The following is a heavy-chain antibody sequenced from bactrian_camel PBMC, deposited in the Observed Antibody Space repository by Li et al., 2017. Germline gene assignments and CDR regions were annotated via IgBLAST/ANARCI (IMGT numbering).Heavy chain of an antibody. J-gene: IGHJ4*01. CDR1: GFTFSAIW. V-gene: IGHV3S6*01. CDR2: IYIDGSDT. Sequence: VQLVESGGGLVQPGGSLRLSCAGSGFTFSAIWMHWVRQAPGKGLEWVSAIYIDGSDTYYADSVKGRFTISRDNAKNTLYLQLNSLKPEDTAMYYCMAGPAGPREGRLDGSLCGATPYEYNYRGRGTQVTVS. D-gene: IGHD4*01. CDR3: MAGPAGPREGRLDGSLCGATPYEYNY.